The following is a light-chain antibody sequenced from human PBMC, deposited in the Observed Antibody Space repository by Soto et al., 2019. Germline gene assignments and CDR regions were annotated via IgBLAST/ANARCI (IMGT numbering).Light chain of an antibody. CDR3: SSYTSSNTRYV. CDR1: SSDVGGYNY. CDR2: DVS. V-gene: IGLV2-14*03. J-gene: IGLJ1*01. Sequence: QSVLTQPASVSGSPGQSITISCTGTSSDVGGYNYVSWYQQHPGKAPKLMIYDVSSRPSEVSYRFSGSKSGNTASLTISGLQAEDEADYYCSSYTSSNTRYVFGPGTKLTVL.